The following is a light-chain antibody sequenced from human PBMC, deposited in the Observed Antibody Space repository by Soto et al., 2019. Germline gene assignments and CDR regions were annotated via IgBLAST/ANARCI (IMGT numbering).Light chain of an antibody. Sequence: EHVLTQSPGTLSLSPGERATLSCRASQSVSSSYLAWYQQKPGQAPRLLMYGASSRATGIPDRFSGSGSGTDFTLTISRLDPEEFAVYYCQQYGSSPITFGQGTRLEIK. CDR3: QQYGSSPIT. CDR2: GAS. CDR1: QSVSSSY. V-gene: IGKV3-20*01. J-gene: IGKJ5*01.